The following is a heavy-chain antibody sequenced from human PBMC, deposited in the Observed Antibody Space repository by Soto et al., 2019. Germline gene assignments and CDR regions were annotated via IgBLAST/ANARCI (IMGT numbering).Heavy chain of an antibody. Sequence: GSLRLSCAASGFTFSSYAMHWVRQAPGKGLEWVAVISYDGSNKYYADSVKGRFTISRDNSKNTLYLQMNSLRAEDTAVYYCARARSRLILCVDSWGQGTLVTVSS. CDR1: GFTFSSYA. J-gene: IGHJ4*02. V-gene: IGHV3-30-3*01. CDR2: ISYDGSNK. D-gene: IGHD2-21*01. CDR3: ARARSRLILCVDS.